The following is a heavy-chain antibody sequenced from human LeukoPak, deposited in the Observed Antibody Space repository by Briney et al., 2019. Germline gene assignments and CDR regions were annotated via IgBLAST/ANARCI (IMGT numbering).Heavy chain of an antibody. J-gene: IGHJ4*02. V-gene: IGHV3-43*02. CDR2: ISGDGGST. CDR1: GFTFDDYA. CDR3: ARSVVVKPPGVFDY. Sequence: GGSLRLSCAASGFTFDDYAMHWVRQAPRKGLEWVSPISGDGGSTSYADSMKVRFTISTDNSKISLYLQMNTVRAEDTAVYYCARSVVVKPPGVFDYWGQGTLVTVSS. D-gene: IGHD3-22*01.